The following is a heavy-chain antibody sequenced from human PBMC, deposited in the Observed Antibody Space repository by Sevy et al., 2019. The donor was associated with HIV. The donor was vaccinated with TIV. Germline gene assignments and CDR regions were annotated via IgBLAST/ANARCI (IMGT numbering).Heavy chain of an antibody. CDR1: GFILSDYY. J-gene: IGHJ6*02. V-gene: IGHV3-11*01. CDR3: ARDHVKDGDLGDYYYFAMDV. Sequence: GSLRLSCAASGFILSDYYMSWIRQRPGKGLEWISYISGSDDAIYYAESVKGRFTISRDNTKNSLYLQMNSLRVEDTAVYYCARDHVKDGDLGDYYYFAMDVWGQGTTVTVSS. D-gene: IGHD4-17*01. CDR2: ISGSDDAI.